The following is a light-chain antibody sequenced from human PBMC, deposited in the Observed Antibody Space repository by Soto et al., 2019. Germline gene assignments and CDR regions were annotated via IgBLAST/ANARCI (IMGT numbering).Light chain of an antibody. V-gene: IGKV3-20*01. Sequence: EIVMTQSPATLSVSPGERATLSCRASQSVPSKLAWYQQKPGQAPRLLIYGASNRATGIPDRFSGSGSGTDFTLTISRLEPEDFAVYYCQQYGSSGTFGQGTKVDIK. CDR2: GAS. CDR1: QSVPSK. J-gene: IGKJ1*01. CDR3: QQYGSSGT.